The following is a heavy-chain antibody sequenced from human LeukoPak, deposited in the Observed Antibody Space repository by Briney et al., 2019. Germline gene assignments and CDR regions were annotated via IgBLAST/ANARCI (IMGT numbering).Heavy chain of an antibody. V-gene: IGHV3-74*01. CDR3: GRGFSIVPAGIPDY. CDR1: GFTFGSYW. J-gene: IGHJ4*02. D-gene: IGHD2-2*02. CDR2: INTDGGST. Sequence: GGSLRLSCAASGFTFGSYWMHWVRQAPGKGLVWVSRINTDGGSTTYADPVKGRFTISRDNAKNTLYLQMNSLRAEDTAVYYCGRGFSIVPAGIPDYWGLGTLVTVSS.